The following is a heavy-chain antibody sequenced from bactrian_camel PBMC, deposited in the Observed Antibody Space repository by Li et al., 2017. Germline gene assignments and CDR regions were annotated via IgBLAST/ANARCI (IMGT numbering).Heavy chain of an antibody. CDR2: MKGDGTI. Sequence: HVQLVESGGGSVQAGRSLRLACLAPGYTSTSNCIAWFRQAPGKEREGVAVMKGDGTIMYGDAVKGRFTISRDKDKNTLYLQINNLQPEDSATYFCAADPIYGCNSGYPHLESPYFTYSGKGTQVTVS. D-gene: IGHD2*01. CDR1: GYTSTSNC. V-gene: IGHV3S53*01. J-gene: IGHJ4*01.